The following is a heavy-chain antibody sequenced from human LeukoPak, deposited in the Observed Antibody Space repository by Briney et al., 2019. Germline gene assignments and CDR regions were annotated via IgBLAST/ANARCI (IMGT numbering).Heavy chain of an antibody. Sequence: GGSLRLSCEASGFTFDDYAMHWVRQAPGKGLEWVSGISWNSGSIGYADSVKGRITISRDNAKNSLYLQMNSLRAEDTAVYYCARVPVPYDFWSGYYLALPAYYYGMDVWGQGTTVTVSS. CDR1: GFTFDDYA. J-gene: IGHJ6*02. CDR3: ARVPVPYDFWSGYYLALPAYYYGMDV. CDR2: ISWNSGSI. V-gene: IGHV3-9*01. D-gene: IGHD3-3*01.